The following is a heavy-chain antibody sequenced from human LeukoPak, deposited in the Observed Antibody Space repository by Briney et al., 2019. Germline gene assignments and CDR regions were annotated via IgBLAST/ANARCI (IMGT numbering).Heavy chain of an antibody. J-gene: IGHJ3*02. CDR1: GGSISSYY. Sequence: PSETLSLTCTVSGGSISSYYWSWIRQPPGKGLEWIGCIYYSGSTNYNPSLKSRVTISVDTSKNQFSLKLSSVTAADTAVYYCACGYSYGDDAFDIWGQGTMVTVSS. V-gene: IGHV4-59*01. D-gene: IGHD5-18*01. CDR2: IYYSGST. CDR3: ACGYSYGDDAFDI.